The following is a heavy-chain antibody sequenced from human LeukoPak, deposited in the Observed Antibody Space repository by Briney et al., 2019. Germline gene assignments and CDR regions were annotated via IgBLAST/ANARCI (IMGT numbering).Heavy chain of an antibody. CDR1: GFTFSSYE. CDR2: ISSSGSTI. V-gene: IGHV3-48*03. Sequence: GGSLRLSCAASGFTFSSYEMNWVRQAPGKGLEWVSYISSSGSTIYYADSVKGRFTISRDNAKNSLYLQMNSLRAEDTAVYYCARAYDYVWGSYRYSDYWGQGTLVTVSS. J-gene: IGHJ4*02. D-gene: IGHD3-16*02. CDR3: ARAYDYVWGSYRYSDY.